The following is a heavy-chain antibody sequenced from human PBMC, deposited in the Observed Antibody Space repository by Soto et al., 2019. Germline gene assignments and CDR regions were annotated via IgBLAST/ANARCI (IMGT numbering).Heavy chain of an antibody. V-gene: IGHV1-8*01. Sequence: QVQLVQSGAEVKKPGASVKVSCKASGYTFTSYDLNWVRQATGQGLEWMGWMNPNSGNTGYAQKFQGSVTMTRNTSLSTAYMELSSLRSEDTAVYYCARLTMITFGGVTSKDYWGQGTLVTVSS. D-gene: IGHD3-16*01. CDR1: GYTFTSYD. CDR2: MNPNSGNT. J-gene: IGHJ4*02. CDR3: ARLTMITFGGVTSKDY.